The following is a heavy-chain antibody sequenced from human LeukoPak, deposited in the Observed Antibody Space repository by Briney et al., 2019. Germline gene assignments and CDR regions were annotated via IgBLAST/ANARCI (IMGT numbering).Heavy chain of an antibody. CDR3: AKDSALGGLDYFDS. D-gene: IGHD3-10*01. CDR2: ISGLGEDT. CDR1: GFTFSSYA. Sequence: GGSLRLSCAASGFTFSSYAMSWVRQAPGARLDWVSVISGLGEDTYYADSVKGRFTISRDNSKNTVYLQMNSLRAEDTAVYYCAKDSALGGLDYFDSWGQGTLVTVSS. V-gene: IGHV3-23*01. J-gene: IGHJ4*01.